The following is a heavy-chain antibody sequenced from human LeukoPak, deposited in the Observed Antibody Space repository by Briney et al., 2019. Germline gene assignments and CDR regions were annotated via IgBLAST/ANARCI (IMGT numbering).Heavy chain of an antibody. V-gene: IGHV4-31*03. CDR3: ARVSGGRLDY. J-gene: IGHJ4*02. Sequence: SETLSLTCTVSGGSISSSGYYWSWIRQHPGKGLVWLGNIHYSGSTYYNPSLKSRLTISIETSKNQFSLKLSSVTATDTAVYYCARVSGGRLDYWGQGTLLTVSS. D-gene: IGHD1-26*01. CDR2: IHYSGST. CDR1: GGSISSSGYY.